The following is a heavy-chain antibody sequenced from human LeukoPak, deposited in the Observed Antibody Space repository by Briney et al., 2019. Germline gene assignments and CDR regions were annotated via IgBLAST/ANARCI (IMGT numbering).Heavy chain of an antibody. CDR2: INPNSGGT. V-gene: IGHV1-2*02. CDR3: ARDRAAIPAS. J-gene: IGHJ4*02. D-gene: IGHD2-2*02. CDR1: GYTFTGYY. Sequence: GASVKVSCKASGYTFTGYYMHWVRQAPAQGLEWMGWINPNSGGTNYAQKFQGGVTMTMDTSISTAYMELSRLRSDDTAVYYCARDRAAIPASWGQGTLVTVSS.